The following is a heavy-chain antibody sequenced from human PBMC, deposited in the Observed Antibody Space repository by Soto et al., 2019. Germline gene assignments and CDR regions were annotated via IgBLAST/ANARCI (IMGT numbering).Heavy chain of an antibody. CDR2: IRSRPHNYAT. V-gene: IGHV3-73*02. CDR1: GLNFSGSA. Sequence: EVQLVESGGGLVQIGGSLKLACATSGLNFSGSAMHWARQASGKGLEWVGRIRSRPHNYATTYAASVEGRFTISRDDSKNTVYLQMNGLKTEDTAVYYCTTERDYCGRGTLVTVSS. J-gene: IGHJ4*02. CDR3: TTERDY.